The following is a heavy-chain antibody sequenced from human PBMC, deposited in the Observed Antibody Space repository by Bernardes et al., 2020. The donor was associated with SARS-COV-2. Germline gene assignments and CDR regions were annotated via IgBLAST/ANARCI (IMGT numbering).Heavy chain of an antibody. CDR1: VFTFEDYT. J-gene: IGHJ3*01. V-gene: IGHV3-43*01. D-gene: IGHD3-3*01. CDR3: ATERQSLTVFGVGHDAFDF. Sequence: GSLRLPYAASVFTFEDYTMHWVRPVPGKGLEWVSLVSWDGSTTNYADSVKGRFIISRDSSRNTVHLQMDSLRKEDTALYYCATERQSLTVFGVGHDAFDFWGQGTMVTVSS. CDR2: VSWDGSTT.